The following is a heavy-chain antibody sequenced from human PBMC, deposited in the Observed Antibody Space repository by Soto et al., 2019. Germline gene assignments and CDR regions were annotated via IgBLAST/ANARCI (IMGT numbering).Heavy chain of an antibody. Sequence: QVQLQESDPGLVKPSQTLSLTCTVSGGSISSGGYYWSWIRQHPGKGLEWIGYIYYSGSTYYNPSLKSRVTISVDTSKNQFSLKLSSVTAADTAVYYCARVGYDILTGYDWFDPWGQGTLVTVSS. D-gene: IGHD3-9*01. V-gene: IGHV4-31*03. J-gene: IGHJ5*02. CDR3: ARVGYDILTGYDWFDP. CDR2: IYYSGST. CDR1: GGSISSGGYY.